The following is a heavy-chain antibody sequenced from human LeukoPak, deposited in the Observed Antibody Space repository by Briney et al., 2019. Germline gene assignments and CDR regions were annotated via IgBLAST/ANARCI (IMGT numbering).Heavy chain of an antibody. CDR1: GFRFSSYS. Sequence: GGSLRLSCAASGFRFSSYSMNWVRQVPGQGLEWVSCISSSSRYIYYADSVKGRFTISRDDAKNSLYLQMNSLRAEDTAVYYCARTRRADYYDSGNYWGQGTLVTVSS. V-gene: IGHV3-21*06. CDR3: ARTRRADYYDSGNY. D-gene: IGHD3-22*01. J-gene: IGHJ4*02. CDR2: ISSSSRYI.